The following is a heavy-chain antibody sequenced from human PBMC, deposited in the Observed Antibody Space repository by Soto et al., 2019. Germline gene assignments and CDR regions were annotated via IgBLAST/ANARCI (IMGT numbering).Heavy chain of an antibody. CDR3: ARELLWFGELLAQWGEYNWFDP. D-gene: IGHD3-10*01. CDR1: GFTFSSYS. V-gene: IGHV3-48*02. Sequence: PGGSLRLSCAASGFTFSSYSMNWVRQAPGKGLEWVSYISSSSSTIYYADSVKGRFTISRDNAKNSLYLQMNSLRDEDTAVYYCARELLWFGELLAQWGEYNWFDPWGQGTLVTVSS. J-gene: IGHJ5*02. CDR2: ISSSSSTI.